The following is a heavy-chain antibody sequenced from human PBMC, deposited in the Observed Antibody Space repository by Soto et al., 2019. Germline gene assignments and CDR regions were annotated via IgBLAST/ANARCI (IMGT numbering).Heavy chain of an antibody. V-gene: IGHV1-8*01. CDR2: MNPNSGNT. D-gene: IGHD1-20*01. CDR1: GYTFTSYD. J-gene: IGHJ1*01. CDR3: ARGDNWTGGWNAEYFQH. Sequence: ASVKVSCKAPGYTFTSYDINWVRQATGQGFEWMGWMNPNSGNTGYAQKFQGRVTMARNTSISTAYMELSSLRSEDTAVYYCARGDNWTGGWNAEYFQHWGQGTLVTVSS.